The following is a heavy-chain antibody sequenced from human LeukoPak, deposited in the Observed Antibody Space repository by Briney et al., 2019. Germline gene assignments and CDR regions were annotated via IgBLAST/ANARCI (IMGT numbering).Heavy chain of an antibody. D-gene: IGHD3-22*01. Sequence: NPSETLSLTCTVSGGSISSYYWSWIRQPPGKGLEWSGYIYYSGSTNYNPSLKSRVTISVDTSQNQFSLKLSSVTAADTAVYYCARAGDSSGYYYRYFSGSAYYYYGMDVWGQGTTVTVSS. J-gene: IGHJ6*02. CDR2: IYYSGST. V-gene: IGHV4-59*01. CDR1: GGSISSYY. CDR3: ARAGDSSGYYYRYFSGSAYYYYGMDV.